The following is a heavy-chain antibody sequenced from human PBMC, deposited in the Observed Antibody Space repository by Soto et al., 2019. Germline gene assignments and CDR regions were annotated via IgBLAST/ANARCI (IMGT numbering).Heavy chain of an antibody. J-gene: IGHJ4*02. CDR1: GFSVSTSGVG. Sequence: QITLKESGPTLVRPTQTLTLTCAISGFSVSTSGVGVGWIRQPPGKALEWLAGIYWDDSKHYSPSLRSRLTITKDTSKNQVVLTMTNMDPMDTGTYYCAQKGPEDWPLDYWGQGTLVTVSS. CDR3: AQKGPEDWPLDY. CDR2: IYWDDSK. D-gene: IGHD3-9*01. V-gene: IGHV2-5*02.